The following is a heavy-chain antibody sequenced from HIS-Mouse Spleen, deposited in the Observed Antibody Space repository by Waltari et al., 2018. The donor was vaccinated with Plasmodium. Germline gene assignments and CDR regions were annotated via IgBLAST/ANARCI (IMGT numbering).Heavy chain of an antibody. CDR1: GGSISSSSYS. CDR2: IYYSGST. D-gene: IGHD6-19*01. J-gene: IGHJ4*02. CDR3: ARLSIAVAGNFDY. Sequence: QLQLQESGPGLVKPSETLSLTCTVSGGSISSSSYSWGWLRQPPGKGLEWIGSIYYSGSTYYNPSLKSRVTISVDTSKNQFSLKLSSVTAADTAVYYCARLSIAVAGNFDYWGQGTLVTVSS. V-gene: IGHV4-39*01.